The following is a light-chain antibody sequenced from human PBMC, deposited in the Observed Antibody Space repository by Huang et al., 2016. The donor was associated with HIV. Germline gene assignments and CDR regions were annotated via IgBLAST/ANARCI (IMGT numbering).Light chain of an antibody. V-gene: IGKV3-15*01. J-gene: IGKJ1*01. Sequence: EIVMTQSPATLSMSPGERATLSCRASQSVSSNLAGYQQKPGKAPRLLIDGASTRATGIPARFRGSGSGTEFTRTISSLQSEDFAVYYCQQYNNWPRTFGQGTKVEIK. CDR3: QQYNNWPRT. CDR2: GAS. CDR1: QSVSSN.